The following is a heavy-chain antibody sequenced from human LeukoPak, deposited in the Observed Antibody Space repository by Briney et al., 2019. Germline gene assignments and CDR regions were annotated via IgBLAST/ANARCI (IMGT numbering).Heavy chain of an antibody. CDR3: AKEADYGDYGDWYFDL. CDR2: ISYDGSNK. J-gene: IGHJ2*01. V-gene: IGHV3-30-3*01. CDR1: GFTFNTYA. Sequence: GRSLRLSCVASGFTFNTYAIHWVRQAPGKGLEWVAVISYDGSNKYYEYSVKGRFTISRDNSKNTLYLQMNSLRAEDTAVYYCAKEADYGDYGDWYFDLWGRGTLVTVSS. D-gene: IGHD4-17*01.